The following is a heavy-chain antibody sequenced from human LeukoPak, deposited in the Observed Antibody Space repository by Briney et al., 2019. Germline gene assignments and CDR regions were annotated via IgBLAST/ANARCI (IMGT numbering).Heavy chain of an antibody. J-gene: IGHJ1*01. D-gene: IGHD4-17*01. Sequence: PGGSLRLSCAASGFTFSSYWMSWVRQAPGKGLEWVANIKQDGSEKYYVDSVKGRFTISRDNAKNSLYLQMNSLRAEDTAVYYCARVHTIYDYGEYFQHWGQGTLVTVSS. CDR1: GFTFSSYW. CDR2: IKQDGSEK. V-gene: IGHV3-7*01. CDR3: ARVHTIYDYGEYFQH.